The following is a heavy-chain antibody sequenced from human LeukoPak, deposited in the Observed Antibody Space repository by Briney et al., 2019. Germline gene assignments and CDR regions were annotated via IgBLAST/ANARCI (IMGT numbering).Heavy chain of an antibody. CDR2: ISAYNGNT. D-gene: IGHD3-22*01. CDR1: GYTFTSYG. CDR3: ARDYYDSSGYPYY. J-gene: IGHJ4*02. V-gene: IGHV1-18*01. Sequence: ASVKVSCKASGYTFTSYGISWVRQAPGQGLEWMGWISAYNGNTNYAQKLQGRVTMTTDTSTSTAYVELRSLRSDDTAVYYCARDYYDSSGYPYYWGQGTLVTVSS.